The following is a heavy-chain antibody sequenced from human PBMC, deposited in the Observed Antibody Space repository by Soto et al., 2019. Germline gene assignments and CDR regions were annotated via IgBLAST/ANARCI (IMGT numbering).Heavy chain of an antibody. CDR1: GFTFSNFA. CDR2: IVDSGGNT. CDR3: AEGGFYDGFDY. D-gene: IGHD5-12*01. Sequence: EVQLLESGGGLVQPGGSLRLSCAASGFTFSNFAMTWVRQAPGKGLEWVSTIVDSGGNTYYADSVKGRFTISRDNSKYTLFLQMNSLRFEDTAVYYCAEGGFYDGFDYWGHGTLVTVSS. J-gene: IGHJ4*01. V-gene: IGHV3-23*01.